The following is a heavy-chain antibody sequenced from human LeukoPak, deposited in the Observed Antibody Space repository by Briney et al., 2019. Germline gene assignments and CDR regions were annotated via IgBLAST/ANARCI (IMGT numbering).Heavy chain of an antibody. CDR3: ARPTLGYCSGGSCYQPIDY. D-gene: IGHD2-15*01. CDR2: ISSSSSYI. CDR1: GFTFSSYS. V-gene: IGHV3-21*01. J-gene: IGHJ4*02. Sequence: GGSLRLSCAASGFTFSSYSMNWVRQAPGKGLEWVSSISSSSSYIYYADSVKGRFTISRDNAKNSLYLQMNSLRAEDTAVYYCARPTLGYCSGGSCYQPIDYWGQGTLVTVSS.